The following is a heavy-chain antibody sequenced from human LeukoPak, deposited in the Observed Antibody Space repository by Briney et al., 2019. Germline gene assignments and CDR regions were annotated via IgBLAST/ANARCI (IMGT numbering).Heavy chain of an antibody. D-gene: IGHD6-19*01. CDR1: GGSISSGSYY. V-gene: IGHV4-61*02. CDR2: IYTSGGT. J-gene: IGHJ3*02. CDR3: ARVPTIAVAVVEAFDI. Sequence: SETLSLTCTVSGGSISSGSYYWSWIRQPPRKGLEWIGRIYTSGGTNYNPSLKSRVTISVDTSKNQFSLKLSSVTAADTAVYYCARVPTIAVAVVEAFDIWGQGTMVSVSS.